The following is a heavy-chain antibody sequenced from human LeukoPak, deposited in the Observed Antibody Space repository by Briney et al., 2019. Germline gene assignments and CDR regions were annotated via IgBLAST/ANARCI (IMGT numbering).Heavy chain of an antibody. CDR1: GFTFSSYA. Sequence: PGGSLRLSCAASGFTFSSYAMHWVRQAPGKGLEWVSAISGSGGSTYYADSVKGRFTISRDNSKNTLYLQMNGLRAEDTAVYYCAKDLLARPDYRGQGTLVTVSS. V-gene: IGHV3-23*01. D-gene: IGHD2/OR15-2a*01. CDR2: ISGSGGST. CDR3: AKDLLARPDY. J-gene: IGHJ4*02.